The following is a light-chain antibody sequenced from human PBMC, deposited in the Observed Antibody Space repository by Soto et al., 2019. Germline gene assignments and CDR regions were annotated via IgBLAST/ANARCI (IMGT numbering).Light chain of an antibody. CDR3: QQYNKWPRT. Sequence: EIVMTQSPATLSVSPVERATLSCMASQSWSSNLAWYQQTPGQAPRLLIYDASTTPTGIPARFSGSGSGTEFTLTISSLQSEDFAVYYCQQYNKWPRTFAQGTKVDIK. J-gene: IGKJ1*01. CDR2: DAS. V-gene: IGKV3-15*01. CDR1: QSWSSN.